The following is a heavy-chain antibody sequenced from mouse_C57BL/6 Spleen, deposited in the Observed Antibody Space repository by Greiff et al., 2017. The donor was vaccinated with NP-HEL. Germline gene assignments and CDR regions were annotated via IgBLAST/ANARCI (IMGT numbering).Heavy chain of an antibody. CDR2: ISSGSSTI. CDR3: AGVGRGGMDY. J-gene: IGHJ4*01. D-gene: IGHD4-1*01. CDR1: GFTFSDYG. V-gene: IGHV5-17*01. Sequence: EVQRVESGGGLVKPGGSLKLSCAASGFTFSDYGMHWVRQAPEKGLEWVAYISSGSSTIYYADTVKGRFTISRDNAKNTLFRQMTSLRSEDTAMYYCAGVGRGGMDYWGQGTSVTVSS.